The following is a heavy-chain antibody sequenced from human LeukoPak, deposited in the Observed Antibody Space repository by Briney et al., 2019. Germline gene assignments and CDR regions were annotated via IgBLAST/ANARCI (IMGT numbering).Heavy chain of an antibody. J-gene: IGHJ4*02. CDR3: ARDSGSSWYGGDFDY. Sequence: SETLFLTCTVSGGSISSSSYYWGWIRQPPGKGLEWIGSIYYSGSTYYNPSLKSRVTISVDTSKNQFSLKLSSVTAADTAVYYCARDSGSSWYGGDFDYWGQGTLVTVSS. CDR2: IYYSGST. CDR1: GGSISSSSYY. D-gene: IGHD6-13*01. V-gene: IGHV4-39*07.